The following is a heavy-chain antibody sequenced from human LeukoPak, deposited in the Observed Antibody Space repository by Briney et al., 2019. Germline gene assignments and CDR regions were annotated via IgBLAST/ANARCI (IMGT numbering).Heavy chain of an antibody. CDR3: ARDLGGSYPSYYFDY. D-gene: IGHD1-26*01. V-gene: IGHV1-3*01. CDR2: INAGNGNT. J-gene: IGHJ4*02. Sequence: ASVKVSCKASGYTFTSYAMHWVRQAPGQRLEWMGWINAGNGNTKYSQKFQGRVTITRDISASTAYMELSSLRSEDTAVYYCARDLGGSYPSYYFDYWGQGTLVTVSS. CDR1: GYTFTSYA.